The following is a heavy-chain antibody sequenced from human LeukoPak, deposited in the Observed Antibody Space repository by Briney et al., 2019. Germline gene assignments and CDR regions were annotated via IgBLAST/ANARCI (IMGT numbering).Heavy chain of an antibody. CDR1: GYTFSGYY. V-gene: IGHV1-2*02. CDR3: ASFAYDILTGYYFDY. CDR2: INPNSGGA. Sequence: ASVKVSCKASGYTFSGYYMHWVRQAPGHGLEWMGSINPNSGGANYAQKFQGRVTMTRDTSISTAYMELSRLRSDDTAVYYCASFAYDILTGYYFDYWGQGTLVTVSS. D-gene: IGHD3-9*01. J-gene: IGHJ4*02.